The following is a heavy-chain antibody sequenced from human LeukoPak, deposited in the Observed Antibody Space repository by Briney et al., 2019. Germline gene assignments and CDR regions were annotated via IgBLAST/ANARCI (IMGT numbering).Heavy chain of an antibody. Sequence: SETLSLTCTVSGDSISRYYRSSIRQPAREGLEWIGRIYTSGSTNYNPSLKSRVTMSVDTSKNQVSLKLSSVTAADTAVYYCARRSVVVTASVWFDPWGQGTLVTVSS. D-gene: IGHD2-21*02. CDR1: GDSISRYY. CDR3: ARRSVVVTASVWFDP. J-gene: IGHJ5*02. CDR2: IYTSGST. V-gene: IGHV4-4*07.